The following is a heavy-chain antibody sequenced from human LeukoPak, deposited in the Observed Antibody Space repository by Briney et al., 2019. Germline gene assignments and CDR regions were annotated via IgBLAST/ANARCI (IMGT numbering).Heavy chain of an antibody. J-gene: IGHJ4*02. CDR2: IDGGSSAI. Sequence: GGSLRLSCAASGFTFSSYSMKWVRQAPGKGLEWVSHIDGGSSAIYYADSVKGRFTISRDSARNSLYLQMNSLRGEDTGVYYCARDSGRGGSCDYWGQGTLVTVSS. D-gene: IGHD2-15*01. V-gene: IGHV3-48*01. CDR1: GFTFSSYS. CDR3: ARDSGRGGSCDY.